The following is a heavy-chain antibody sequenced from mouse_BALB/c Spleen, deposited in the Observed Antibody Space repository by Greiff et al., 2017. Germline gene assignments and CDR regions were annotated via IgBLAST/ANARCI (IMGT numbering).Heavy chain of an antibody. CDR2: INPSTGYT. Sequence: VKLMESGAELAKPGASVKMSCKASGYTFTSYWMHWVKQRPGQGLEWIGYINPSTGYTEYNQKFKDKATLTADKSSSTAYMQLSSLTSEDSAVYYCARGNWDFAYWGQGTLVTVSA. CDR1: GYTFTSYW. D-gene: IGHD4-1*01. CDR3: ARGNWDFAY. J-gene: IGHJ3*01. V-gene: IGHV1-7*01.